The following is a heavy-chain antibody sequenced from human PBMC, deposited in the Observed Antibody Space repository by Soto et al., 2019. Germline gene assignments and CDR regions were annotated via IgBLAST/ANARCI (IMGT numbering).Heavy chain of an antibody. V-gene: IGHV3-48*01. CDR3: ARDLGYCSRGSCYFEY. D-gene: IGHD2-15*01. CDR2: ISSGSNTI. Sequence: GGSLRLSCAASGFTFSSYSMNWVRQAPGKGLEWVSYISSGSNTIYYADSVKGRFTISRDNAKDSLYLQMNSLGAEDTAVYYCARDLGYCSRGSCYFEYWGQGTQVTVFS. J-gene: IGHJ4*02. CDR1: GFTFSSYS.